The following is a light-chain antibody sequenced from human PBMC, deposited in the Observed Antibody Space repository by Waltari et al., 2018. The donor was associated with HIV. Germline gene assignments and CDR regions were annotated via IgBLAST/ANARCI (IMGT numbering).Light chain of an antibody. CDR1: EALLKSNGYIY. Sequence: DIVMTQSPVSMPVTPGEPASLSCRSREALLKSNGYIYLDWYLQKPGQSPQLLSYLGTNRASGVPDRFSASGSATDFTLKISRVEAEEVGVYYCMQALEAPLTFGEGTKVEIK. CDR3: MQALEAPLT. CDR2: LGT. J-gene: IGKJ4*01. V-gene: IGKV2-28*01.